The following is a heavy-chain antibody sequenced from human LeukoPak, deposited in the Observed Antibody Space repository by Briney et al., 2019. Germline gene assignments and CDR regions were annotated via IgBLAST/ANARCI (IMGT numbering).Heavy chain of an antibody. J-gene: IGHJ4*02. Sequence: PGESLKISCQGSGYSFTNYWIGWVRQMPGKGLEWMGIIYPADSDTRYSPSFQGQVTISADKSITTAYLQWRSLKASDTAMYYCARNYFDSSGQSYYFDYWGQGTLVTVSS. CDR2: IYPADSDT. CDR1: GYSFTNYW. V-gene: IGHV5-51*01. D-gene: IGHD3-22*01. CDR3: ARNYFDSSGQSYYFDY.